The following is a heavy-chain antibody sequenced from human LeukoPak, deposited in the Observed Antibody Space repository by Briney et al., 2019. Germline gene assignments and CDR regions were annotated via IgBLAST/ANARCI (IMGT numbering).Heavy chain of an antibody. V-gene: IGHV3-20*04. J-gene: IGHJ4*02. CDR1: GFTFVDYG. D-gene: IGHD3-3*02. CDR2: INYNGAIT. CDR3: ASDRLGPSFSVSHFDL. Sequence: GGSLRLSCATSGFTFVDYGLSWIRRAPGKGLEWLCAINYNGAITDYADSVKGRFTISRDNAKNSLYLRMDSLRAEDTALYYCASDRLGPSFSVSHFDLWGQGTLVTVSS.